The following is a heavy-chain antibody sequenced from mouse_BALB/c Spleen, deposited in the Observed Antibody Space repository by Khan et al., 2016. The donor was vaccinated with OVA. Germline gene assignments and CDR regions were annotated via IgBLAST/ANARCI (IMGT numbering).Heavy chain of an antibody. CDR1: GFTFSTNG. CDR2: VSTGGGYT. CDR3: ARLAYYYDSEGFAY. Sequence: EVELVESGGDLVKPGGSLKLSCAASGFTFSTNGMSWVRQTPDKRLEWVATVSTGGGYTYYPDSVKGRFTISRDNAKNTLYLQMSSLKSEDTAMFYCARLAYYYDSEGFAYWGQGTLVTVSA. D-gene: IGHD1-1*01. J-gene: IGHJ3*01. V-gene: IGHV5-6*01.